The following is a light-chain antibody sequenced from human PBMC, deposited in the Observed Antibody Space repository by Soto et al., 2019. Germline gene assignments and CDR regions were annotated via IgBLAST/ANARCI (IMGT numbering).Light chain of an antibody. CDR3: SAWDDSLNGPV. Sequence: QSVLTQPPSASGTPGQRVTISCSGSSSNIGSNTVNWYQQLPGTAPKLLIYSNNQRPSGVPDRFPGSKSGTSASLAISGLKSEDEADYYCSAWDDSLNGPVFGGGTKLTVL. J-gene: IGLJ2*01. CDR1: SSNIGSNT. CDR2: SNN. V-gene: IGLV1-44*01.